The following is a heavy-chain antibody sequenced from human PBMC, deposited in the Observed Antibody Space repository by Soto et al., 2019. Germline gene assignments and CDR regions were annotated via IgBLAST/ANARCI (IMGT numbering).Heavy chain of an antibody. CDR3: ARIPGYCTNGVCPNFGGMDG. D-gene: IGHD2-8*01. J-gene: IGHJ6*02. V-gene: IGHV1-2*04. CDR1: GYTFTGYY. Sequence: ASVKVSCKASGYTFTGYYMHWVRQAPGQGLEWMGWINPNSGGTNYAQKFQGWVTMTRDTSISTAYMELSRLRSDDTAVYYCARIPGYCTNGVCPNFGGMDGRAQGTTDTGSS. CDR2: INPNSGGT.